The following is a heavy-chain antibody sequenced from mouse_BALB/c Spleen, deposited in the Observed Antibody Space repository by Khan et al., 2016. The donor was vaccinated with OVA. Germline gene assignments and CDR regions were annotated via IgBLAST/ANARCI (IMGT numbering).Heavy chain of an antibody. CDR3: ARIRNYWYFDV. CDR2: INTSTGEP. V-gene: IGHV9-3-1*01. Sequence: QIQLVQSGPELKKPGETVKISCKAFGYTFTNYGMNWVKQAPGKALKWLGWINTSTGEPTYADDFKGRFAFSLETSASTAYFQINNLKNEDTATYFCARIRNYWYFDVWGAGTTVTVSS. J-gene: IGHJ1*01. CDR1: GYTFTNYG.